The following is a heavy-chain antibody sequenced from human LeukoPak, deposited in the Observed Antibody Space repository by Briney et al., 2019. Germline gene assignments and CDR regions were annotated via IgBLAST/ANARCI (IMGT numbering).Heavy chain of an antibody. Sequence: GGSLRLSCAASGFTFSSYSMNWVRQAPGKGLEWVSSISSSSSYIYYADSVKGRFTISRDNAKNSLYLQMNSLRAEDTAVYYCARAGSGYASYYYYYMDVWGKGTTVTVSS. CDR3: ARAGSGYASYYYYYMDV. V-gene: IGHV3-21*01. CDR2: ISSSSSYI. D-gene: IGHD5-12*01. J-gene: IGHJ6*03. CDR1: GFTFSSYS.